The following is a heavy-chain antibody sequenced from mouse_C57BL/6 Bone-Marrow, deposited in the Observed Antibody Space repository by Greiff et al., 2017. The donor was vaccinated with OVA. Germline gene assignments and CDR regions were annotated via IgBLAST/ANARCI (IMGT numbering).Heavy chain of an antibody. V-gene: IGHV1-50*01. J-gene: IGHJ2*01. CDR3: ARGYEC. CDR1: GYTFTSYW. Sequence: QVQLQQPGAELVKPGASVKLSCKASGYTFTSYWMQWVKRRPGQGLEWIGEIDPSDSYTNYNQKFKGKATLTVDTSSSTAYVQLSSLTAEDTAVYYCARGYECWGQGTTLTVSS. CDR2: IDPSDSYT. D-gene: IGHD2-3*01.